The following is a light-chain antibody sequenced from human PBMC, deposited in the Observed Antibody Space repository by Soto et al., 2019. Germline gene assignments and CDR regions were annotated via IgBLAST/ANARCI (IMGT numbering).Light chain of an antibody. CDR2: KAS. J-gene: IGKJ2*01. Sequence: DIPMTQSPSTLSASVGDRVTITCRASQGISNWLAWYQQKPGKAPKLLIYKASSLQSGVPSRFSGSGSGSEFTLTISSLQPDDFATYYCQQYNRYSYTFGQGTKLEIK. V-gene: IGKV1-5*03. CDR3: QQYNRYSYT. CDR1: QGISNW.